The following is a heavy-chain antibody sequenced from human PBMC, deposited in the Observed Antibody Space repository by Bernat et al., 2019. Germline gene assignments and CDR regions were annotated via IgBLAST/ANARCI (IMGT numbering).Heavy chain of an antibody. J-gene: IGHJ3*02. D-gene: IGHD4-17*01. V-gene: IGHV3-7*03. CDR2: IKQDGSEK. CDR1: GFTFSSYW. CDR3: AGGGTKMTTVTTVI. Sequence: EVQLVESGGGLVQPGGSLRLSCAASGFTFSSYWMSWVHQAPGKGLEWVANIKQDGSEKYYVDSVKGRFTISRDNAKNSLYLQMNSLRAEDTAVYYCAGGGTKMTTVTTVIWGQGTMVTVSS.